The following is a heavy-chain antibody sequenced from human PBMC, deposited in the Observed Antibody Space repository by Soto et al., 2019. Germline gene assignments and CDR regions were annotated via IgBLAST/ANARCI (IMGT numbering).Heavy chain of an antibody. J-gene: IGHJ6*02. CDR3: ARDLGHLWFGELHGMDV. CDR2: IYYSGST. V-gene: IGHV4-31*03. Sequence: QVQLQESGPGLVKPSQTLSLTCTVSGGSISSGGYYWSWIRQHPGKGLEWIGYIYYSGSTYYNPSLRSRVTISVDTSKNQFSLKLSSVTAADTAVYYCARDLGHLWFGELHGMDVWGQGTTVTVSS. D-gene: IGHD3-10*01. CDR1: GGSISSGGYY.